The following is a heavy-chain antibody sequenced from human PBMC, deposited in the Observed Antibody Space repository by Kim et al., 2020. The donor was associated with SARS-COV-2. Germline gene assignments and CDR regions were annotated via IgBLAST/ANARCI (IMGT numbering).Heavy chain of an antibody. CDR3: ARVPIFTIFGVVTRDYYY. CDR2: NT. V-gene: IGHV4-34*01. Sequence: NTNYNPSLKSRVTISVDTSKNQFSLKLSSVTAADTAVDYCARVPIFTIFGVVTRDYYY. J-gene: IGHJ6*01. D-gene: IGHD3-3*01.